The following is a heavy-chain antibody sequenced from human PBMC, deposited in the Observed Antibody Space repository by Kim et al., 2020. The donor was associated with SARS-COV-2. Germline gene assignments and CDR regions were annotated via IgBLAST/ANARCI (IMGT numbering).Heavy chain of an antibody. CDR2: T. J-gene: IGHJ4*02. Sequence: TNYAQKLQGRVTMTTDTSTSTAYMELRSLRSDDTAVYYCARVGSGKRFDYWGQGTLVTVSS. V-gene: IGHV1-18*01. D-gene: IGHD2-15*01. CDR3: ARVGSGKRFDY.